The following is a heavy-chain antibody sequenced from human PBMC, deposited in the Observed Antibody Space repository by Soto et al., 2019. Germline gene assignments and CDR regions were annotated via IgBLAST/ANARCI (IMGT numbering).Heavy chain of an antibody. J-gene: IGHJ6*02. Sequence: QVQLVQSGAEVKKPGSSVKVSCKTSGVSFNNNGIGWVRQAPGHGLEWMGGVSPPFRTSNYARKFQGRISITADASTGTVNMELSSLTSEDTAQYYCARFLYYGSGSYFPYGMDVWGQGTTVTVSS. V-gene: IGHV1-69*01. CDR3: ARFLYYGSGSYFPYGMDV. CDR1: GVSFNNNG. CDR2: VSPPFRTS. D-gene: IGHD3-10*01.